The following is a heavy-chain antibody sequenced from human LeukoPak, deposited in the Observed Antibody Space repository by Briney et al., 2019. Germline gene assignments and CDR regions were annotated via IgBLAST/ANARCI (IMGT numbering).Heavy chain of an antibody. V-gene: IGHV1-2*02. Sequence: ASVKVSCKASGYTFTGYYMHWVRQAPGQGLEWMGWINPNSGGTNYAQKFQGRVTMTRDTSISTAYMELSRLRSDDTAVYYCARDEGIVRAMNSKAVAHWGPGTLVIV. D-gene: IGHD1-26*01. CDR2: INPNSGGT. CDR1: GYTFTGYY. CDR3: ARDEGIVRAMNSKAVAH. J-gene: IGHJ4*02.